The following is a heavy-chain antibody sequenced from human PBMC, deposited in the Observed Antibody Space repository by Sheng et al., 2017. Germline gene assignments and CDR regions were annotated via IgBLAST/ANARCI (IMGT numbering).Heavy chain of an antibody. D-gene: IGHD3-3*01. J-gene: IGHJ6*03. CDR1: GGTFSSYA. CDR2: IIPILGIA. V-gene: IGHV1-69*04. Sequence: QVQLVQSGAEVKKPGSSVKVSCKASGGTFSSYAISWVRQAPGQGLEWMGGIIPILGIANYAQKFQGRVTITADKSTSTAYMELSSLRSEDTAVYYCARGSFGVVTHYYYYYYHGRLGQRDHGHRLL. CDR3: ARGSFGVVTHYYYYYYHGR.